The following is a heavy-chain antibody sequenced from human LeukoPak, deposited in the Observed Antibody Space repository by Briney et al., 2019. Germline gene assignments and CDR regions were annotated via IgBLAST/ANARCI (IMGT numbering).Heavy chain of an antibody. J-gene: IGHJ4*02. D-gene: IGHD3-22*01. CDR2: IYSGGST. Sequence: PGGSLRLSCAASGFTVSSNYMSWVRQAPGKGLEWVSVIYSGGSTYYADSVKGRFTISRDNSKNTLYLQMNSLRAEDTAVYYCARERASSGYDCWGQGTLVTVSS. V-gene: IGHV3-53*01. CDR3: ARERASSGYDC. CDR1: GFTVSSNY.